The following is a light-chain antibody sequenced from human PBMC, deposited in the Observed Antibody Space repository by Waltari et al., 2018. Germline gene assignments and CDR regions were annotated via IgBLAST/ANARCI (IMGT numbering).Light chain of an antibody. J-gene: IGKJ4*01. CDR1: QAIISY. Sequence: AIRITQSPSSLSASTRDRVTITCRASQAIISYLAWYQQKPGKAPKLLIYGASTLQSGVPSRFSGSGSGTDFTLIISCLQSEDFATYYCQQYNSYPLTFGGGTKVEIK. CDR3: QQYNSYPLT. CDR2: GAS. V-gene: IGKV1-8*01.